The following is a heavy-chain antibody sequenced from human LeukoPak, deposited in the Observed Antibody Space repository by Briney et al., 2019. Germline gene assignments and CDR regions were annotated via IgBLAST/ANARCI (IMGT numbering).Heavy chain of an antibody. J-gene: IGHJ4*02. D-gene: IGHD3-22*01. V-gene: IGHV4-4*07. Sequence: SETLSLTCTVSGGSISSYYWSWIRQPAGKGLEWIGRIYTSGSTNYNPSLKSRVTMSVDTSKNQFSLKLSSVTAADTAVYYCARVRFYDTTGYSTSYYLDYWGQGALVTVSS. CDR3: ARVRFYDTTGYSTSYYLDY. CDR1: GGSISSYY. CDR2: IYTSGST.